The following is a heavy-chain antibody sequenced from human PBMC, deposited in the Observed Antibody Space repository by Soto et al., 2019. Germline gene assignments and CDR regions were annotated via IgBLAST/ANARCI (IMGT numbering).Heavy chain of an antibody. J-gene: IGHJ1*01. CDR3: AREGNCSGGTCYSEYFHR. Sequence: ASVKVSCKASGYLFTEYSMHWVRLAPGQRVEWMGVVNPSGGSTKYAQKFQGRVTMTRDTSTTTIYMELSSLRSDDTAIYYCAREGNCSGGTCYSEYFHRWGQGTLVTVSS. V-gene: IGHV1-46*01. CDR1: GYLFTEYS. D-gene: IGHD2-15*01. CDR2: VNPSGGST.